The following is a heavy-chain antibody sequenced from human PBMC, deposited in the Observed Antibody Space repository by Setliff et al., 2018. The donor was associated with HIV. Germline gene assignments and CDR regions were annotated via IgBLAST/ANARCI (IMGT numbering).Heavy chain of an antibody. D-gene: IGHD1-26*01. J-gene: IGHJ6*03. Sequence: ASVKVSCKASGYSFTGYYMHWVRQAPGQGLEWMGRINPNSGGTNYAQKFQGRVTMTRDTSISTAYMELSRLRSDDTAVYYCARHYQHSWVGVDYYFMDVWGKGTTVTVSS. CDR3: ARHYQHSWVGVDYYFMDV. CDR2: INPNSGGT. V-gene: IGHV1-2*06. CDR1: GYSFTGYY.